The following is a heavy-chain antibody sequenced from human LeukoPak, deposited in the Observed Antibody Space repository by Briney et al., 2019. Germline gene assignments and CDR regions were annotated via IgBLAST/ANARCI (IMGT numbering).Heavy chain of an antibody. CDR3: ARGLGITIFGVVTPVGYFDY. Sequence: SETLSLTCTVSGGSISPYYWSWIRQPPGKGLEWIGCIYYSGSTNYNPSLKSRVTISVDTSKNQFSLKLSSVTAADTAVYYCARGLGITIFGVVTPVGYFDYWGQGTLVTVSS. CDR2: IYYSGST. J-gene: IGHJ4*02. V-gene: IGHV4-59*12. CDR1: GGSISPYY. D-gene: IGHD3-3*01.